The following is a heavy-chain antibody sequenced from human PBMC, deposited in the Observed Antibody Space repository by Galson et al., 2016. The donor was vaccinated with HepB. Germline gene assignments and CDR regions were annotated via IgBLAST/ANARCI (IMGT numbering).Heavy chain of an antibody. CDR3: AKDLTVAAWVDP. J-gene: IGHJ5*02. Sequence: SLRLSCAASGFVFRMYPMSWVRQAPGKGLEWVSALSGTGGDTYYADSVKGRFTISRDNSQNTLYLQMTSLRDEDTATYYCAKDLTVAAWVDPWGQGTLVTVSS. D-gene: IGHD4-23*01. CDR1: GFVFRMYP. V-gene: IGHV3-23*01. CDR2: LSGTGGDT.